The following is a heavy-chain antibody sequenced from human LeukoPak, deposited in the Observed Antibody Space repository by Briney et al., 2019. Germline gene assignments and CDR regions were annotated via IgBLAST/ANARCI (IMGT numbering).Heavy chain of an antibody. J-gene: IGHJ6*03. D-gene: IGHD2-2*01. CDR3: ARDPRYCATTTCYSHMDV. CDR1: GFTFSNYW. V-gene: IGHV3-74*01. CDR2: IDTGGSST. Sequence: GGSLRLSCAASGFTFSNYWMHWVRQAPGEGLVWVSHIDTGGSSTNYADSVKGRFIISRDNAKSTLYLQMSSLRAEDTAVYYCARDPRYCATTTCYSHMDVWGKGTTVTVSS.